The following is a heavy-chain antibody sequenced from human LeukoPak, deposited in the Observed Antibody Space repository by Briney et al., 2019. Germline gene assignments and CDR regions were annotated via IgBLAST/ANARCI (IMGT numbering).Heavy chain of an antibody. J-gene: IGHJ5*02. Sequence: SETLSLTCTVSGGSISSYYWSWIRQPPGEGLEWIGYIYYSGSTNYNPPLTSRVTISVDTSKNQFSLKLSSVTAADTAVYYCARGRALIAVAGMRWFDPWGQGTLVTVSS. CDR3: ARGRALIAVAGMRWFDP. CDR1: GGSISSYY. V-gene: IGHV4-59*12. CDR2: IYYSGST. D-gene: IGHD6-19*01.